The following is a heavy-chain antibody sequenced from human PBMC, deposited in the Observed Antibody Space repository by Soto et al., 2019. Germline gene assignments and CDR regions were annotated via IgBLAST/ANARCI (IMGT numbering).Heavy chain of an antibody. CDR2: ISGTGGST. CDR3: AKDLRGYQLLYYLDY. V-gene: IGHV3-23*01. J-gene: IGHJ4*02. D-gene: IGHD2-2*01. Sequence: GGSLRLSCAASGFTFNSYAMSWVRQAPGKGLEWVSTISGTGGSTYYADSVKGRFTISRDNSKNTLYLQMNSLRAEDTAVYYCAKDLRGYQLLYYLDYWGQGTLVTVSS. CDR1: GFTFNSYA.